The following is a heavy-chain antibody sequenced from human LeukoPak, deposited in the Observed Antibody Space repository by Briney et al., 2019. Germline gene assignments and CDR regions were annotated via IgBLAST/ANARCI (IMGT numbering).Heavy chain of an antibody. D-gene: IGHD6-19*01. Sequence: SETLSLTCTVSGGSISSYYWSWIRQPAGKGLEWIGRIYTSGSTNYNPSLKTRVTISVDTSKNQFYLKLSSVTAADTAVYYCARETKLMGYSSGLGFNYWGQGTLVTVSS. CDR3: ARETKLMGYSSGLGFNY. CDR2: IYTSGST. J-gene: IGHJ4*02. CDR1: GGSISSYY. V-gene: IGHV4-4*07.